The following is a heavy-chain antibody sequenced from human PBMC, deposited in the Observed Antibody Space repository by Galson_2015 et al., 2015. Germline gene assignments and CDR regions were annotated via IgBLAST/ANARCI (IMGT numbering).Heavy chain of an antibody. CDR3: AKDQSSPGPLDY. J-gene: IGHJ4*02. V-gene: IGHV3-43*01. CDR2: ISWDGGST. D-gene: IGHD6-6*01. Sequence: LRLSCAASGFTFDDYTMHWVRQAPGKGLEWVSLISWDGGSTYYADSVKGRFTISRDNSKNSLYLQMNSLRTEDTALYYCAKDQSSPGPLDYWGQGTLVTVSS. CDR1: GFTFDDYT.